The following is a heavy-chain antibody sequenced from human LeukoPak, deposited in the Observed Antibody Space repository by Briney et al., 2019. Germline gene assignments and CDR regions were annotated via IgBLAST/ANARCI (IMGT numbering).Heavy chain of an antibody. CDR3: ARRGGSSWYYFDY. CDR2: IYYSGST. Sequence: SETLSLTCTVSGGSISSGDYYWSWIRQPPGKGLEWIGYIYYSGSTYYNPSLKSRVTISVDTSKNQFSLKLSSVTAADTAVYYCARRGGSSWYYFDYWGQGTLVTVSS. V-gene: IGHV4-30-4*08. CDR1: GGSISSGDYY. J-gene: IGHJ4*02. D-gene: IGHD6-13*01.